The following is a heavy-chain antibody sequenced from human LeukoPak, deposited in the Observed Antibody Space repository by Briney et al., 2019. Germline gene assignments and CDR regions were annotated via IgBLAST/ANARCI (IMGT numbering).Heavy chain of an antibody. Sequence: ASVKVSCKASGYTFNTYGFSWVRQAPGQGLEWMGWINAYNGNTNYAQKLQGRVTVTTDTSTSTAYMELRSLRSDDTAVYYCARDRERVVATMGYYWGQGTLVTVSS. CDR3: ARDRERVVATMGYY. V-gene: IGHV1-18*01. CDR1: GYTFNTYG. J-gene: IGHJ4*02. CDR2: INAYNGNT. D-gene: IGHD5-12*01.